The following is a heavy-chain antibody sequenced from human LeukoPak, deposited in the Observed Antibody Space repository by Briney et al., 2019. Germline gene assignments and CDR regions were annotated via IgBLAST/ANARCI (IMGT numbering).Heavy chain of an antibody. V-gene: IGHV4-59*01. D-gene: IGHD1-26*01. J-gene: IGHJ4*02. CDR1: GGTISSYY. CDR2: IYYSGST. CDR3: ARDPSGSSGLYFDY. Sequence: SETLSLTCTVSGGTISSYYWSWIRQPLGKGLEWIGYIYYSGSTNYNPSLKSRVTISVDTSKNQFSLKLSSVTAADTAVYYCARDPSGSSGLYFDYWGQGTLVSVSS.